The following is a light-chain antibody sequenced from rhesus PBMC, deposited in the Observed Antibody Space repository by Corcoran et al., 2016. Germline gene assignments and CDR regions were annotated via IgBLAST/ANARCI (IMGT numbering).Light chain of an antibody. Sequence: DIQMTQSPSSLSASVGDTGTITCQASQGISSWLAWYQQKPGKAPKLLSEKASSLQSGGPSRFSGSGSGTDFTLTISSLQPEDFATYYCLQYSSSPRTFGQGTKVEIK. CDR3: LQYSSSPRT. CDR2: KAS. J-gene: IGKJ1*01. V-gene: IGKV1-22*01. CDR1: QGISSW.